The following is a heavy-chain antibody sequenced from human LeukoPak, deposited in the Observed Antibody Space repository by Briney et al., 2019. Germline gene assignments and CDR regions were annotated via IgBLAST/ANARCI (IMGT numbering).Heavy chain of an antibody. CDR1: GGSISTYY. D-gene: IGHD6-6*01. V-gene: IGHV4-59*01. CDR2: IYHSGST. J-gene: IGHJ1*01. Sequence: SETLSLTCTVSGGSISTYYWNWIRQPPGKGLEWIGYIYHSGSTNYNPSLQSRVTILVDTSKNQFSLNLNSVTAADTAVYYCARGGAARPHFQNWGQGTLVTVSS. CDR3: ARGGAARPHFQN.